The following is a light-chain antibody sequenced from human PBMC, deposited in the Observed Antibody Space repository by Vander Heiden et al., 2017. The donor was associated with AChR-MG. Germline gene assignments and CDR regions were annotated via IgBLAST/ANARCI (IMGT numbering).Light chain of an antibody. CDR3: QQENSYPYT. V-gene: IGKV1-5*01. CDR1: QSIGSW. J-gene: IGKJ2*01. Sequence: DIQMTQSPSTLSASVGDRVTITCRASQSIGSWLAWYQQKPGKAPKLLIYDASSLQSGVPSRFSGSGSGTEFTLTISSLQPDDFATYYCQQENSYPYTFGQGTKLEIK. CDR2: DAS.